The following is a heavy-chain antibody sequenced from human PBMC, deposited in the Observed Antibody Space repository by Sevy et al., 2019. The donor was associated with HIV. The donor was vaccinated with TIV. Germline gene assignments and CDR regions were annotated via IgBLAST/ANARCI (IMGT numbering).Heavy chain of an antibody. CDR1: GFTFSEYY. V-gene: IGHV3-11*01. J-gene: IGHJ4*02. CDR3: ARGTSGGYFDY. CDR2: ISTRGTTT. D-gene: IGHD2-15*01. Sequence: GGSLRLSCAASGFTFSEYYMSWIRQPPGKGLEWVPYISTRGTTTYYADSVRGRFAISRDSANNSLYLQVNSLRAEDTAVYFCARGTSGGYFDYWGQGTLVTVSS.